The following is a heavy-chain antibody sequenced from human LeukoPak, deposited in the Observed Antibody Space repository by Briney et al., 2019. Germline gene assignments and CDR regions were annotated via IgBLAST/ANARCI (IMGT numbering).Heavy chain of an antibody. CDR1: GFTFSSYS. CDR2: ITASGTAM. D-gene: IGHD2-2*01. J-gene: IGHJ5*02. CDR3: ASVVVPAAMGEIVNWFDP. V-gene: IGHV3-48*01. Sequence: GGSLRLSCAASGFTFSSYSMNWVRQAPGKGLEWVSHITASGTAMFYADSVKGRFTISRDNAKNSLYLQMNSLRSEDTAVYYCASVVVPAAMGEIVNWFDPWGQGTLVTVSS.